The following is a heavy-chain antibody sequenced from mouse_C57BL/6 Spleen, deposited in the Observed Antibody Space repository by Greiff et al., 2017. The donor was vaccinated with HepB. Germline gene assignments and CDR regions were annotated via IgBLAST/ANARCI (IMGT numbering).Heavy chain of an antibody. CDR2: INPNNGGT. CDR1: GYTFTDYY. D-gene: IGHD2-5*01. Sequence: EVQLQQSGPELVKPGASVKISCKASGYTFTDYYMNWVKQSHGKSLEWIGDINPNNGGTSYNQKFKGKATLTVDKSSSTAYMELRSLTSEDSAVYYGEIYSTGGYWGQGTLVTVSA. V-gene: IGHV1-26*01. J-gene: IGHJ3*01. CDR3: EIYSTGGY.